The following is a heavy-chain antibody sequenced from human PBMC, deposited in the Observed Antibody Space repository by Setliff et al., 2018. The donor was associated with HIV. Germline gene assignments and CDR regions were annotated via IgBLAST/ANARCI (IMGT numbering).Heavy chain of an antibody. J-gene: IGHJ6*02. CDR2: INTDGSSA. CDR1: GFTFSNSW. V-gene: IGHV3-74*03. D-gene: IGHD3-10*01. Sequence: GGSLRLSCAASGFTFSNSWMHWVRQAPGKGLVWVSRINTDGSSATYADSVKGRFTNSRDNAKNTLYLQMNSLRAEDTAVYYCARKFRPGHGVDVWGQGTTVTVSS. CDR3: ARKFRPGHGVDV.